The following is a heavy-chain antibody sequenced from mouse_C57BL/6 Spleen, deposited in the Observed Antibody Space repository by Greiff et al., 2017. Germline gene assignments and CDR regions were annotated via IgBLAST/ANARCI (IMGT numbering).Heavy chain of an antibody. V-gene: IGHV5-6*01. J-gene: IGHJ4*01. CDR1: GFTFSSYG. Sequence: EVNLVESGGDLVKPGGSLKLSCAASGFTFSSYGMSWVRQTPDKRLEWVATISSGGSYTYYPDSVKGRFTISRDNAKNTLYLQMSSLKSEDTAMYYCASSISGAMDYWGQGTSVTVSS. CDR2: ISSGGSYT. CDR3: ASSISGAMDY.